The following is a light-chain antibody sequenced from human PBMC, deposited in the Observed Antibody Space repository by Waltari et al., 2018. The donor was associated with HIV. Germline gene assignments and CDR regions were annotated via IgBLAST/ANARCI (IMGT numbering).Light chain of an antibody. Sequence: SYVVTQPPSVSVAPGQTARITCGGNNIGTKSVHWYQQMPGQAPVLVVYDDSDRPSGIPERFSGSNSGNTATLTISRVEAGDEADYHCQVWDSSSDNLVVFGGGTKLTVL. V-gene: IGLV3-21*02. J-gene: IGLJ2*01. CDR1: NIGTKS. CDR3: QVWDSSSDNLVV. CDR2: DDS.